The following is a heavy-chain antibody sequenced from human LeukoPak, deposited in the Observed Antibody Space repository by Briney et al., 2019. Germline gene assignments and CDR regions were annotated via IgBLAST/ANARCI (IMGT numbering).Heavy chain of an antibody. D-gene: IGHD6-6*01. Sequence: SETLSLTCTVSSGSISTSNYYWGWVRQPPGKALEWIGNIFYSGSTYYSPSLKSRVTISLDTSKNQFSLKLSSVTAADTAVYYCARGRIAARRGARPASKNWFDPWGQGTLVTVSS. V-gene: IGHV4-39*07. CDR1: SGSISTSNYY. CDR2: IFYSGST. CDR3: ARGRIAARRGARPASKNWFDP. J-gene: IGHJ5*02.